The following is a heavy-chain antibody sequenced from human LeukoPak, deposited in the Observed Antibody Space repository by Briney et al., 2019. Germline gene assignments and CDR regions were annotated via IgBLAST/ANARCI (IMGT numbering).Heavy chain of an antibody. CDR1: GGSFSGYY. D-gene: IGHD3-3*01. J-gene: IGHJ3*02. V-gene: IGHV4-34*01. Sequence: SETLSLTCAVYGGSFSGYYWSWIRQPPGKGLEWIGEINHSGSTNYNPSLKSRVTISVDTSKNQFPLKLSSVTAADTAVYYCARPRRYYDFWSGYYPGAFDIWGQGTMVTVSS. CDR3: ARPRRYYDFWSGYYPGAFDI. CDR2: INHSGST.